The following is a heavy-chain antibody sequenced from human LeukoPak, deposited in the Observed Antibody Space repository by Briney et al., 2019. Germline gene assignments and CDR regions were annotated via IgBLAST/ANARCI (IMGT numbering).Heavy chain of an antibody. CDR2: IIPIFGTA. J-gene: IGHJ1*01. V-gene: IGHV1-69*13. D-gene: IGHD3-22*01. CDR3: ARGLGDYDSSGYYYDAYQTEYFQH. Sequence: ASVKVSCKASGGTFSSYAISWVRQAPGQGLEWMGGIIPIFGTAYYAQKFQGRVTITADESTSTAYMELSSLRSEDTAVYYCARGLGDYDSSGYYYDAYQTEYFQHWGQGTLVTVSS. CDR1: GGTFSSYA.